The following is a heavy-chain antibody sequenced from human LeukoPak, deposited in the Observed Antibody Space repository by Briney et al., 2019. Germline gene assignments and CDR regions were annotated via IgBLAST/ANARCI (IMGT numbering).Heavy chain of an antibody. Sequence: GGSLRLSCAASGLTVSTNYMSWVRQVPGKGLEWVSLIYSSGSTYYADSVKGRFTISRDHSKNTLYLQMSSLRPEDTAVYYCVKTMVTFGGIIRADAFDIWGQGTMVTVSS. CDR1: GLTVSTNY. D-gene: IGHD3-16*01. CDR3: VKTMVTFGGIIRADAFDI. V-gene: IGHV3-66*02. J-gene: IGHJ3*02. CDR2: IYSSGST.